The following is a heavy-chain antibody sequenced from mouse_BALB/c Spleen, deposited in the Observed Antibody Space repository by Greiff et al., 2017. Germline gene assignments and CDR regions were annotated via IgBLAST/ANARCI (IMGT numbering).Heavy chain of an antibody. CDR2: ISSGGGST. CDR1: GFAFSSYD. CDR3: ARHGDYGNSWFAY. V-gene: IGHV5-12-1*01. Sequence: EVQLQQSGGGLVKPGGSLKLSCAASGFAFSSYDMSWVRQTPEKRLEWVAYISSGGGSTYYPDTVKGRFTISRDNAKNTLYLQMSSLKSEDTAMYYCARHGDYGNSWFAYWGQGTLVTVSA. J-gene: IGHJ3*01. D-gene: IGHD2-1*01.